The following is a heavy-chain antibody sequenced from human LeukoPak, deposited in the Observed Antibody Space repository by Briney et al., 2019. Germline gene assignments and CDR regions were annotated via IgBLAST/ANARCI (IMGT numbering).Heavy chain of an antibody. J-gene: IGHJ6*03. Sequence: ASVKVSCKASGGTFSSYAISWVRQAPGQGLEWMGGFDPEDGETIYAQKFQGRVTMTEDTSTDTAYMELSSLRSEDTAVYYCARDSRHYDILTGYYKGTYYYYYMDVWGKGTTVTISS. V-gene: IGHV1-24*01. CDR2: FDPEDGET. CDR3: ARDSRHYDILTGYYKGTYYYYYMDV. CDR1: GGTFSSYA. D-gene: IGHD3-9*01.